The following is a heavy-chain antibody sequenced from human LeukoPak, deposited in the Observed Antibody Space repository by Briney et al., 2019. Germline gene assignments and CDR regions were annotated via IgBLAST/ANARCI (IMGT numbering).Heavy chain of an antibody. CDR3: ARHSSPTPFDAFDI. CDR1: GGSISSYY. Sequence: PSETLSLTCTVSGGSISSYYWSWIRQPPGKGLEWIGYIYYSGSTNYNPSLKSRVTISVDTSKNQFSLKLSSVTAADTAVYYCARHSSPTPFDAFDIWGQGTMVTVSS. V-gene: IGHV4-59*01. D-gene: IGHD6-13*01. CDR2: IYYSGST. J-gene: IGHJ3*02.